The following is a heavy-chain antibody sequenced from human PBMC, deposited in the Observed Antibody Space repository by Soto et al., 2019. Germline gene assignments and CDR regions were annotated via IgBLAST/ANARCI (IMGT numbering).Heavy chain of an antibody. CDR2: IDPSDSQT. J-gene: IGHJ4*02. CDR1: GYSFAGYW. Sequence: GESLKISCKGSGYSFAGYWITWVRQKPGKGLEWMGRIDPSDSQTYYSPSFRGHVSISVTKSITTVFLQWSSLRASDTAMYYCARQIYDSDTGPNFQYYFDSWGQGTPVTVSS. CDR3: ARQIYDSDTGPNFQYYFDS. D-gene: IGHD3-22*01. V-gene: IGHV5-10-1*01.